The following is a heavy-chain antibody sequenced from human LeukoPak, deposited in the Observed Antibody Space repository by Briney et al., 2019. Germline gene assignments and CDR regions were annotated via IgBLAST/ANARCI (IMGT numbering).Heavy chain of an antibody. V-gene: IGHV3-64D*09. Sequence: GGSLRLSCSASGFTFSTYAIHWVRQAPGKGLQYVSSIGTSGISTYYAASVTGRFTISRDNSKNSLYLQITNLRPEDTAVYYCVRGQEVVYTPTFDYWGQGVLVTVSS. J-gene: IGHJ4*02. CDR2: IGTSGIST. D-gene: IGHD2-8*02. CDR3: VRGQEVVYTPTFDY. CDR1: GFTFSTYA.